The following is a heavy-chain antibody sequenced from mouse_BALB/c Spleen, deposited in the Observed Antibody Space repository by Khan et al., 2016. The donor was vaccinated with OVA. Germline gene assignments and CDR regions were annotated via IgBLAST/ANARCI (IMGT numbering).Heavy chain of an antibody. CDR3: ARGGYGSFAY. V-gene: IGHV1S56*01. CDR1: GYTFTSYG. D-gene: IGHD1-2*01. Sequence: QVQLKQSGPELVKPGALVKMSCKASGYTFTSYGINWVRQRPGQGLEWIGWIYPGEGSTQDNEKFKGKATLTADNSSSTAYMQLSSLASEISAVYVCARGGYGSFAYWGQGTLVTVSA. CDR2: IYPGEGST. J-gene: IGHJ3*01.